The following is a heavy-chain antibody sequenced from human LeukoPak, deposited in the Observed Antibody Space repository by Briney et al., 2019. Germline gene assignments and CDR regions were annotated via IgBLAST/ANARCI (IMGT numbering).Heavy chain of an antibody. J-gene: IGHJ4*02. CDR2: ISNNGGRT. D-gene: IGHD2/OR15-2a*01. V-gene: IGHV3-23*01. CDR1: GFSFSSNT. CDR3: ARDEDTSALSEY. Sequence: PGGSLRLSCAGSGFSFSSNTMSWVRQAPGRGLEWVSAISNNGGRTDYADSVKGRFTISRDISKSTLYLHMDSLRAEDTAVYYCARDEDTSALSEYWGQGTLVTVSS.